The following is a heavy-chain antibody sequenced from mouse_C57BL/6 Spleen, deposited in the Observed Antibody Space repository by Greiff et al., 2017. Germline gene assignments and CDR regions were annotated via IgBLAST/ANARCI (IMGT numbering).Heavy chain of an antibody. Sequence: EVNLVESGGGLVKPGGSLKLSCAASGFTFSSYAMSWVRQTPEKRLEWVATISDGGSYTYYPDNVKGRFTISRDNAKNNLYLQMSHLKSEDTAMYYCARDDYDGGAMDYWGQGTSVTVSS. J-gene: IGHJ4*01. D-gene: IGHD2-4*01. CDR1: GFTFSSYA. CDR3: ARDDYDGGAMDY. CDR2: ISDGGSYT. V-gene: IGHV5-4*03.